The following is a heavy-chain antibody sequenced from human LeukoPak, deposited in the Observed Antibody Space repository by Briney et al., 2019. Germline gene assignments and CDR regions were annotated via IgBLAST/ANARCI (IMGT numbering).Heavy chain of an antibody. J-gene: IGHJ6*02. Sequence: GGSLRLSCAASGFTFSSYAMSWVRQAPGKGLEWVSAISGSGGSTYYADSVKGRFTISRDNSKNTLYLQMNSLRAEDTAVYYCAKVITMIVVVDGSPHYYYYGMDVWGQGTTVTVSS. D-gene: IGHD3-22*01. CDR1: GFTFSSYA. CDR3: AKVITMIVVVDGSPHYYYYGMDV. V-gene: IGHV3-23*01. CDR2: ISGSGGST.